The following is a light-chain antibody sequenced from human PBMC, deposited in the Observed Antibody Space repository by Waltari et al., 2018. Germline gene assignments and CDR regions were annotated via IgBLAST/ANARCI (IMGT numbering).Light chain of an antibody. CDR3: QQLNSYRYT. V-gene: IGKV1-9*01. CDR1: PTISIY. J-gene: IGKJ2*01. Sequence: IQLNQSPSFLSASVGDRVTITCRASPTISIYLAWYQQKPGKAPKLLNYAASTLQRGVPSSFSGRASRTEFSLTISILQPEDSASYYCQQLNSYRYTFGQGTKLEIK. CDR2: AAS.